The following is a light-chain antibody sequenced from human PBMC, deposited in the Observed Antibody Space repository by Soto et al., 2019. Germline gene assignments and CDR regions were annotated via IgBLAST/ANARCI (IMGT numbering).Light chain of an antibody. Sequence: DTQMTQSPSSLPASVGDRVTITRRASQNVRSYVNWYQQKPGKAPNVLIYETSTLQDGVPSRFSGDGYGTDFTLSISSLHPEDFATYYCQQTFSLPRTFGQGTKVDIK. J-gene: IGKJ1*01. CDR1: QNVRSY. V-gene: IGKV1-39*01. CDR3: QQTFSLPRT. CDR2: ETS.